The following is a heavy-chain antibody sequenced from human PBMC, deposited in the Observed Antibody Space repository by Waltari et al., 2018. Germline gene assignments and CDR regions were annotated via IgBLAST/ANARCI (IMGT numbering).Heavy chain of an antibody. J-gene: IGHJ4*02. Sequence: EEQLVEAGGGLQQPGRSLRVSCAASGFIFDDYAMHWVRQVPGKGLEWVSSISWKSGVIGYADSVNGRFTISRDNAKNSLYLQMNSLRAEDTALYYCAKANYRGVATGGFDLWGQGTLVTVSS. V-gene: IGHV3-9*01. CDR1: GFIFDDYA. D-gene: IGHD6-13*01. CDR3: AKANYRGVATGGFDL. CDR2: ISWKSGVI.